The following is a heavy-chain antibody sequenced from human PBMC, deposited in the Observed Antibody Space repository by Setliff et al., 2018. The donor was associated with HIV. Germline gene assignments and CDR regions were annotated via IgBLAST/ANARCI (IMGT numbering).Heavy chain of an antibody. J-gene: IGHJ3*02. V-gene: IGHV7-4-1*02. CDR1: GGTFSISA. CDR2: INTNTGTP. CDR3: ARGRKFYDSSGSYPDAFDI. D-gene: IGHD3-22*01. Sequence: ASVKVSCKASGGTFSISAISWVRQAPGQGLEWMGWINTNTGTPTYAQGFTGRFIFSLDTSVNTTYLQITSLKAEDTTVYFCARGRKFYDSSGSYPDAFDIWGQGAVVTVSS.